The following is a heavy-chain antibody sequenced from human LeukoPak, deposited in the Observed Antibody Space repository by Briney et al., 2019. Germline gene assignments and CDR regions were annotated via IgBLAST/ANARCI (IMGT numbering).Heavy chain of an antibody. V-gene: IGHV4-31*03. CDR3: ARVRRIQLWSRNYYYYGMDV. CDR1: GGSISSGGYY. CDR2: IYYSGST. D-gene: IGHD5-18*01. Sequence: SETLSLTCTVSGGSISSGGYYWSWIRQHPGKGLEWIGYIYYSGSTYYNPSLKSRVTISVDMSKNQFSLKLSSVTAAGTAVYYCARVRRIQLWSRNYYYYGMDVWGQGTTVTVSS. J-gene: IGHJ6*02.